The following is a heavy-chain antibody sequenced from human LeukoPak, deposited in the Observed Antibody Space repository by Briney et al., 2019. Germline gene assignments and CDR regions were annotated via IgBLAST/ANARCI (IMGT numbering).Heavy chain of an antibody. V-gene: IGHV4-61*02. D-gene: IGHD6-6*01. CDR2: IYTSGST. CDR1: GGSISSGSYY. J-gene: IGHJ5*02. CDR3: ARDLKGIAAREGWFDH. Sequence: SETLSLTCTVSGGSISSGSYYWRGIRQPAGKGLEWIGRIYTSGSTNYNPSLKSRVTISVDTSKNQFSLKLSSVTAADTAVYYCARDLKGIAAREGWFDHWGQGTLVTVSS.